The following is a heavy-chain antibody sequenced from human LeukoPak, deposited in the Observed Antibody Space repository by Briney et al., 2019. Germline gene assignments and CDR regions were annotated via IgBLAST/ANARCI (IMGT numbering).Heavy chain of an antibody. CDR2: VYYSGST. Sequence: PSETLSLTCTVSGGSISSGGYYWSWIRQHPGKGLEWIGYVYYSGSTHYNPSLKSRVTISVDTSKNQFSLKLSSVTAADTAVYYCARDMTDWWFDPWGQGTLVTVSS. D-gene: IGHD3-9*01. V-gene: IGHV4-31*03. CDR3: ARDMTDWWFDP. CDR1: GGSISSGGYY. J-gene: IGHJ5*02.